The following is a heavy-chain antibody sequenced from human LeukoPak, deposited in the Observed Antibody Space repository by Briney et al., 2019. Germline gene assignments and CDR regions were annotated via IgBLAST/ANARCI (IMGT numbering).Heavy chain of an antibody. CDR2: ISAYNGNT. CDR1: GYTFTSYG. Sequence: ASVKVSCKASGYTFTSYGISWVRQAPGQGLEWMGWISAYNGNTNYAQKLQGRVTMTTDTSTSTAYMELRSLRSGDTAVYYCASSGYDGGWFDPWGQGTLVTVSS. J-gene: IGHJ5*02. CDR3: ASSGYDGGWFDP. V-gene: IGHV1-18*04. D-gene: IGHD5-12*01.